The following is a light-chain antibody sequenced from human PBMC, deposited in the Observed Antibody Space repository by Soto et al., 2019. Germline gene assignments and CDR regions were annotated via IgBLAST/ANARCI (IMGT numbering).Light chain of an antibody. J-gene: IGLJ1*01. V-gene: IGLV2-14*01. CDR3: SSYTSSSTRV. Sequence: QSVLTQPASVSGSPGQSITISCTGTSSDVGGYNYVSWYHQHPGKAPKLMIYDVSNRPSGVSNRFSGSKSGNTASLTISGLQAEDEADYYCSSYTSSSTRVFGTGTKVPVL. CDR2: DVS. CDR1: SSDVGGYNY.